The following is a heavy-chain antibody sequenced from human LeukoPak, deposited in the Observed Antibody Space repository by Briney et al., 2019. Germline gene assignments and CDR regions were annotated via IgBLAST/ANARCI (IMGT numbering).Heavy chain of an antibody. CDR1: GFIFSTYW. J-gene: IGHJ4*02. V-gene: IGHV3-7*01. Sequence: GGSLRLSCAASGFIFSTYWMSWVRQAPGKGLEWVANINEDGSEKYYVDSVKGRFTISRDNAKISVYLQMNSPRAEDTAVYYCARGGQIGTVDYWGQGALSPSPQ. CDR2: INEDGSEK. D-gene: IGHD1-1*01. CDR3: ARGGQIGTVDY.